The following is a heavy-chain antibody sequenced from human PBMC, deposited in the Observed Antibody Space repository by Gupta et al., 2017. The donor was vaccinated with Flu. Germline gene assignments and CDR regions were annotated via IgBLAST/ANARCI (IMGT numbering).Heavy chain of an antibody. D-gene: IGHD5-18*01. Sequence: SGFTFSAYGMHWVSQAPGKGLDWVALTWADGSNKYYADSAKGRFTISRDNSNSTLYLQMNSLRAEDTAVYYCARDLGYTSGHPFDYWGQGTLVTVSS. V-gene: IGHV3-33*01. CDR2: TWADGSNK. J-gene: IGHJ4*02. CDR3: ARDLGYTSGHPFDY. CDR1: GFTFSAYG.